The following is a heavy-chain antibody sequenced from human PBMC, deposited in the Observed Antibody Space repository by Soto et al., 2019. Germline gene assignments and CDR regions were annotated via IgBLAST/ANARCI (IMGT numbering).Heavy chain of an antibody. CDR2: INHVGGT. CDR1: GGFLSESY. V-gene: IGHV4-34*01. J-gene: IGHJ5*02. Sequence: SETLSLTCAVYGGFLSESYWTWIRQPPGKGLEWIGEINHVGGTNYNPSLKSRVTMSVDTSQDQFSLRLISVTAADTAMYFCVRIRYQLPSSVLWLDPWGQGTPVTVSS. CDR3: VRIRYQLPSSVLWLDP. D-gene: IGHD3-16*01.